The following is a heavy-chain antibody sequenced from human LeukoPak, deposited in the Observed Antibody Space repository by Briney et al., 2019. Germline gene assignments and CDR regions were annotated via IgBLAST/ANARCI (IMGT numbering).Heavy chain of an antibody. CDR3: ARLSSWYNYYYYGMDV. CDR1: GYTFTSYG. D-gene: IGHD6-13*01. V-gene: IGHV1-18*01. Sequence: ASVKVSCKASGYTFTSYGISWVRQAPGQGLEWMGWISAYNGNTNYAQKLQGRATMTTDTSTSTAYMELRSLRSDDTAVYYCARLSSWYNYYYYGMDVWGQGTTVTVSS. J-gene: IGHJ6*02. CDR2: ISAYNGNT.